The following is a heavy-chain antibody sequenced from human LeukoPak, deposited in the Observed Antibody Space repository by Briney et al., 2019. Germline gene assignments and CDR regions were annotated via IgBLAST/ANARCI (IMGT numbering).Heavy chain of an antibody. J-gene: IGHJ4*02. CDR2: INHSGST. CDR3: ARDVVVVAASRRGVFYFDY. D-gene: IGHD2-15*01. Sequence: SETLSLTCAVYGGSFSGHYWSWIRQPPGKGLEWIGEINHSGSTNYNPSLKSRVTISVDTSKNQFSLKLSSVTAADTAVYYCARDVVVVAASRRGVFYFDYWGQGTLVTVSS. V-gene: IGHV4-34*01. CDR1: GGSFSGHY.